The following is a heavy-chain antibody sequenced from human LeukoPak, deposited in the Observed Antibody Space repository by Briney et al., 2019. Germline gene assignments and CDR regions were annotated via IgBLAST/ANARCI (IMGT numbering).Heavy chain of an antibody. CDR3: ARPSVLGPNSDY. D-gene: IGHD2-2*01. CDR1: GFAFSNYW. J-gene: IGHJ4*02. Sequence: GGSLRLSCTASGFAFSNYWMSWVRQTPGKGLEWVASIEQDGGEKYYVDSVKGRFTISRDNVENSLYLQMNSLRVDDTAVYYCARPSVLGPNSDYWGQGTLVTVSS. V-gene: IGHV3-7*01. CDR2: IEQDGGEK.